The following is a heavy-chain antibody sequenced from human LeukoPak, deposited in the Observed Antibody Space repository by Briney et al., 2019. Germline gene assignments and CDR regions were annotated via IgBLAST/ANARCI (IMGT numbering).Heavy chain of an antibody. Sequence: GGSLRLSCAASGFTFSSYSMNWVRQAPGKGLEWVSSISSSSSYIYYADSVKGRFTISRDNAKNSLYLQMNSLRAEDTAVYYCARDGRTIYGVVYYFDYWGQGTLVTVSS. CDR2: ISSSSSYI. J-gene: IGHJ4*02. CDR3: ARDGRTIYGVVYYFDY. CDR1: GFTFSSYS. V-gene: IGHV3-21*01. D-gene: IGHD3-3*01.